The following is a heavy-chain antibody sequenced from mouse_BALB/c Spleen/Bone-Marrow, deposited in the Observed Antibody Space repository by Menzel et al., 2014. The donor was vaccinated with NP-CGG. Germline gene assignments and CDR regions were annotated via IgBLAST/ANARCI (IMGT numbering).Heavy chain of an antibody. J-gene: IGHJ3*01. D-gene: IGHD2-4*01. V-gene: IGHV5-6-5*01. CDR1: GFTFSSYA. Sequence: EVNVVESGGGLVKPGGSLKLSCAASGFTFSSYAMSWVRQTPEKRLEWVASISSGGSTYYPDSVKGRFTISRDNARNILYLQMSSLRSEDTAMYYCASYYDYTWFAYWGQGTLVTVSA. CDR2: ISSGGST. CDR3: ASYYDYTWFAY.